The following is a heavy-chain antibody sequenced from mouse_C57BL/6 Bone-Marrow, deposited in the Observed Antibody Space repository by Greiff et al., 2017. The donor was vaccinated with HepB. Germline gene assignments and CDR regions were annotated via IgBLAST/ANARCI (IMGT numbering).Heavy chain of an antibody. CDR1: GYTFTSYT. J-gene: IGHJ4*01. Sequence: QVQLQQSGAELARPGASVKMSCKASGYTFTSYTMHWVKQRPGQGLEWIGYINPSSGYTKYNQKFKDKATLTADKSSSTAYMQLSSLTSEDSAVYYCARSLITGAIDYWGQGTSVTVSS. D-gene: IGHD1-1*01. V-gene: IGHV1-4*01. CDR2: INPSSGYT. CDR3: ARSLITGAIDY.